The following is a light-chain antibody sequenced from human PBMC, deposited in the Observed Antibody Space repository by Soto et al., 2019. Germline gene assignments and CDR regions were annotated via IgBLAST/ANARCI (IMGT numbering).Light chain of an antibody. V-gene: IGKV3-20*01. Sequence: ERVLTEIKATLSLSPGERATLSCRASQSVSSNLAWYQQKPGQAPRLLIYGASTRATGIPDRFSGSGSGTDFTLTISILEPEDFSVDDCQETGGTTVTFCEGTRLEIK. J-gene: IGKJ5*01. CDR3: QETGGTTVT. CDR1: QSVSSN. CDR2: GAS.